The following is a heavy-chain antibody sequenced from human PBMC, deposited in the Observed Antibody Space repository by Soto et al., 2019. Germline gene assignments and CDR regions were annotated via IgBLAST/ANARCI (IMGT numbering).Heavy chain of an antibody. Sequence: QVQLVQSGAEVKKPGASVKVSCKASGYTFTSYDINWVRQATGQGLEWMGWMNPNSGNTGYAQKFQGRVTMTRNTSISTASMELSGLISDDTAVYYCAGVGGAVDGYYYMAVGRKGTTVTVPS. V-gene: IGHV1-8*01. D-gene: IGHD3-10*01. J-gene: IGHJ6*03. CDR1: GYTFTSYD. CDR3: AGVGGAVDGYYYMAV. CDR2: MNPNSGNT.